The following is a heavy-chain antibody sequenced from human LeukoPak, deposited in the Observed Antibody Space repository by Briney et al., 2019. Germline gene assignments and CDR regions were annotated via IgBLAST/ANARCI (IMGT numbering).Heavy chain of an antibody. D-gene: IGHD1-20*01. J-gene: IGHJ5*02. CDR3: ARERGDNWNVGP. CDR1: GYSISSGYY. Sequence: LPETLSLTCTVSGYSISSGYYWGWIRQPPGKGLEWIGTIYHSGSTYYNPSLKSRVTISVDTSKNQFSLKLSSVTAADTAVYYCARERGDNWNVGPWGQGTLVTVSS. CDR2: IYHSGST. V-gene: IGHV4-38-2*02.